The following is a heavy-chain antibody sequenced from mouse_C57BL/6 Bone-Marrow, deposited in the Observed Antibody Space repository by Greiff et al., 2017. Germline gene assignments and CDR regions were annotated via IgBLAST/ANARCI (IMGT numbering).Heavy chain of an antibody. D-gene: IGHD1-1*01. CDR3: ARNSYYGSSLDY. Sequence: VQRVESGPGLVAPSQSLSITCTVSGFSLTSYAISWVRQPPGKGLEWLGVLWTGGGTNYNSALKSRLSISKDNSKSQVFLKMNRLQTDDTAMYYCARNSYYGSSLDYWGQGTTLTVSS. CDR1: GFSLTSYA. V-gene: IGHV2-9-1*01. CDR2: LWTGGGT. J-gene: IGHJ2*01.